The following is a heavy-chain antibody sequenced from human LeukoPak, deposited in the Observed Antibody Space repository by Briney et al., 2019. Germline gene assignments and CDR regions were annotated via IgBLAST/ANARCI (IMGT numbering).Heavy chain of an antibody. CDR1: GYTFTGYY. J-gene: IGHJ4*02. V-gene: IGHV1-8*02. CDR3: AREYRHQPD. D-gene: IGHD5-12*01. CDR2: MNPNSGNT. Sequence: ASVKVSCKASGYTFTGYYMHWVRQAPGQGLEWMGWMNPNSGNTGYAQKFQDRFTMTWDTSITTAYMELSSLRSEDTAVYYCAREYRHQPDWGQGTLVTVSS.